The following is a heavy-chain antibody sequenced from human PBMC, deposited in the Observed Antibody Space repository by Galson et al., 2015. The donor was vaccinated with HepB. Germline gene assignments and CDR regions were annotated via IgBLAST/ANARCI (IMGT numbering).Heavy chain of an antibody. V-gene: IGHV1-18*01. CDR3: AREESSLWYSGRDYYYGMDV. CDR2: ISNYNGQT. CDR1: GFTFTSYG. J-gene: IGHJ6*02. Sequence: SVKVSCKAVGFTFTSYGINGLRQAPGQGLEWMGWISNYNGQTKYAHNFQGRVSMTSETYTSTAYMELRNLGGDDTAVYFCAREESSLWYSGRDYYYGMDVWGQGTTVIVSS. D-gene: IGHD1-26*01.